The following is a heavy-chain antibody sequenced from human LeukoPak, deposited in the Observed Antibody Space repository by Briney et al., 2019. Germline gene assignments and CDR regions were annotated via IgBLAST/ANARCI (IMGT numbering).Heavy chain of an antibody. D-gene: IGHD1-14*01. CDR1: GYSISSGYY. V-gene: IGHV4-38-2*02. Sequence: PSETLSLTCTVSGYSISSGYYWGWIRQPPGKGLEWIGSIYHSGSTYQNPSLKSRVTISVDTSKNQFSLKMRSVTAADTAVYYCARGREPSAEIDNWGQGALVTVSS. CDR2: IYHSGST. CDR3: ARGREPSAEIDN. J-gene: IGHJ4*02.